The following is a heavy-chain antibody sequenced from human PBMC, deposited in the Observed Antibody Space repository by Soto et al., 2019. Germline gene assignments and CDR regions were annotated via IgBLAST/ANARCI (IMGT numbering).Heavy chain of an antibody. CDR1: GGSVSSGSHY. CDR2: IYYSGST. D-gene: IGHD5-12*01. CDR3: ARDRKRGYNGYDFDR. Sequence: QLQESGPGLVKPSETLSLTCAVSGGSVSSGSHYWSWIRQPPGKGLEWIASIYYSGSTNYNPSLNSRVTISVDTSKNQFSLRLTSVTAVDTAVYYCARDRKRGYNGYDFDRWGQGTLVTVSS. V-gene: IGHV4-61*01. J-gene: IGHJ4*02.